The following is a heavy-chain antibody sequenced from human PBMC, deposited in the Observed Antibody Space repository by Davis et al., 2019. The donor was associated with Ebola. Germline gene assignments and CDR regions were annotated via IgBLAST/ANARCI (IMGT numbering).Heavy chain of an antibody. D-gene: IGHD1-1*01. CDR1: GYTFTSYG. Sequence: AASVKVSCKASGYTFTSYGISWVRQAPGQGLEWMGWISAYNGNTNYAQKLQGRVTMTTDTSTNTADMELRSLRSDDTAVYYCARAQFPTTSDHWGQGTLVTVSS. CDR2: ISAYNGNT. V-gene: IGHV1-18*01. CDR3: ARAQFPTTSDH. J-gene: IGHJ4*02.